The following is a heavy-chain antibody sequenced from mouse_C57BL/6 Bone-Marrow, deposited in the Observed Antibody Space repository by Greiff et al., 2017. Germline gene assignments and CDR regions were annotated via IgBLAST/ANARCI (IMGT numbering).Heavy chain of an antibody. D-gene: IGHD2-4*01. CDR3: AREGDYDKDFDY. CDR1: GYTFTDYY. Sequence: EVQLQESGPVLVKPGASVKMSCKASGYTFTDYYMNWVKQSHGKSLEWIGVINPYNGGTSYNQKFKGKATLTVDKSSSTAYMELNSLTSEDSAVYYFAREGDYDKDFDYWGQGTTLTVSS. J-gene: IGHJ2*01. CDR2: INPYNGGT. V-gene: IGHV1-19*01.